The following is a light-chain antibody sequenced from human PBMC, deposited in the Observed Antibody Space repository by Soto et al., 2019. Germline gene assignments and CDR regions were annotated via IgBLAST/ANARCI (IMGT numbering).Light chain of an antibody. J-gene: IGKJ3*01. CDR3: QHYGSALFT. V-gene: IGKV3-20*01. CDR1: QSFSSSY. Sequence: EIVLTQSPGTLYLSPGERATLSCRARQSFSSSYLAWYQQKPGQAPRLLIYGASSRATGIPDRLIGSGYWTDFTLTISSLEPEDFAVYYCQHYGSALFTFGPGTTVDVK. CDR2: GAS.